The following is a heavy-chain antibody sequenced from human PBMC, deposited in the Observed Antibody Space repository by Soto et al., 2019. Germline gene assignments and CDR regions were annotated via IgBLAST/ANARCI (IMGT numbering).Heavy chain of an antibody. CDR1: GFTFSSYA. J-gene: IGHJ3*02. Sequence: GGSLRLSCAASGFTFSSYAMSWVRQAPGKGLEWVSAISGSGGSTYYADSVKGRFTIFRDNSKNTLYLQMNSLRAEDTAVYYCAKDPFMITFWGPGAFDIWGQGTMVTVSS. V-gene: IGHV3-23*01. D-gene: IGHD3-16*01. CDR3: AKDPFMITFWGPGAFDI. CDR2: ISGSGGST.